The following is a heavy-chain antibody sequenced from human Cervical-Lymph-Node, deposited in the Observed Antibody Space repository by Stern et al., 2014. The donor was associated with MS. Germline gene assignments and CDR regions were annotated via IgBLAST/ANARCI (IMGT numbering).Heavy chain of an antibody. CDR2: IFLGADK. Sequence: QVTLRESGPTLVKPTQTVTLTCTLSGFSVATAGVGVGWIRQPPGKALEWLALIFLGADKLYSPSLKNRLTIIKDTSKNQVVLTMTNVDPVDTATYYCAHSRVKYCRGGTCYSSLFDYWGQGTLVTVSS. CDR3: AHSRVKYCRGGTCYSSLFDY. D-gene: IGHD2-15*01. CDR1: GFSVATAGVG. V-gene: IGHV2-5*02. J-gene: IGHJ4*02.